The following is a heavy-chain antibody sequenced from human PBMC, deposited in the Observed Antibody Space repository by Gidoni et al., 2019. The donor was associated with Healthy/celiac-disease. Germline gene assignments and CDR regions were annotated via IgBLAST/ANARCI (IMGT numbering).Heavy chain of an antibody. J-gene: IGHJ2*01. CDR1: GGSISSSSYY. D-gene: IGHD2-15*01. Sequence: QLQLQESGPGLVKLSETLSLTCTVSGGSISSSSYYWGWIRQPPGKGLEWIGSIYYSGSTYYNPSLKSRVTISVDTSKNQFSLKLSSVTAADTAVYYCARVTAVVSPFYWYFDLWGRGTLVTVSS. CDR3: ARVTAVVSPFYWYFDL. V-gene: IGHV4-39*07. CDR2: IYYSGST.